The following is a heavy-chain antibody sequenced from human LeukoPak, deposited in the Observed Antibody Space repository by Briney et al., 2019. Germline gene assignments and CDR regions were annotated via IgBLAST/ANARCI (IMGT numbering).Heavy chain of an antibody. CDR3: ARGVRIAVAGYIDY. V-gene: IGHV3-23*01. J-gene: IGHJ4*02. CDR2: ISGSGGST. Sequence: GGSLRLSCAASGFTFSSYNMNWVRQAPGKGVEWVSAISGSGGSTYYAGSVKGRFTISRDNSKNTLYLQMNSLRAEDTTVYYCARGVRIAVAGYIDYWGQGTLVTVSS. CDR1: GFTFSSYN. D-gene: IGHD6-19*01.